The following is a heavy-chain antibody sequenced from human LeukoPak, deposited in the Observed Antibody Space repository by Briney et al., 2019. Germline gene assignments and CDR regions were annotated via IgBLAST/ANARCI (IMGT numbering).Heavy chain of an antibody. CDR1: GFTFTTYG. CDR3: GRDWAGGNSGCIDY. CDR2: IWNDGSNE. D-gene: IGHD2-15*01. Sequence: HPGMSLRLSCAASGFTFTTYGMHWVRQAPGKGLEWVAVIWNDGSNEYYADSVKGRFTISRDNSKNTLYLQMNSLRAEDTAIYYCGRDWAGGNSGCIDYWGQGTLVTVSS. J-gene: IGHJ4*02. V-gene: IGHV3-33*01.